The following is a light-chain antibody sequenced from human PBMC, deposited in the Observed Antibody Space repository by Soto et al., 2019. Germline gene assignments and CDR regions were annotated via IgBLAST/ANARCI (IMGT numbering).Light chain of an antibody. CDR2: DAS. CDR3: QQRSNWAT. V-gene: IGKV3-11*01. CDR1: QSVASH. Sequence: EIVMTQSPATLSVSPGESATLSCRASQSVASHLAWYQQKPGQAPRLLIYDASNRATGIPARFSGSGSVTDFTLTISSLEPEDFAVYYCQQRSNWATFGPGTKVDIK. J-gene: IGKJ3*01.